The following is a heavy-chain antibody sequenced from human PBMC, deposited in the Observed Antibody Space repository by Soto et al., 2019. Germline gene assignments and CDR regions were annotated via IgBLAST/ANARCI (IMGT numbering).Heavy chain of an antibody. CDR3: ARGVGGYEHLWYFDY. V-gene: IGHV3-23*01. D-gene: IGHD5-12*01. CDR2: ISGSGGST. Sequence: GGSLRLSCGASGFTFSSYAMSWVRQAPGKGLEWVSAISGSGGSTYYADSVKGRFTISRDNSKNTLYLQMNSLRAEDTAVYYCARGVGGYEHLWYFDYWGQGTLVTVSS. CDR1: GFTFSSYA. J-gene: IGHJ4*02.